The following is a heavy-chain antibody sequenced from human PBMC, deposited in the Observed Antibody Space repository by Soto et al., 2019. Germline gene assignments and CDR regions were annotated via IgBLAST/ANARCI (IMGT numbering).Heavy chain of an antibody. J-gene: IGHJ5*02. CDR3: VRQQYDFLVDP. CDR2: IDASSTHI. Sequence: EVPLVESGGGLVKPGGSLRLSCAASGFSFSTYNMNWVRQAPGKGLEWVSSIDASSTHIYYADSVKGRFTISRDNSKSSLYLQMDSLRAEDTALYYCVRQQYDFLVDPWGQGTLVTVSS. D-gene: IGHD3-16*01. V-gene: IGHV3-21*01. CDR1: GFSFSTYN.